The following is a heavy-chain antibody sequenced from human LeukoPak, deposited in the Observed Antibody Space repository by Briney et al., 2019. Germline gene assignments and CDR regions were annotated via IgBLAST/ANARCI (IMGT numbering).Heavy chain of an antibody. Sequence: GGSLRLSCAASGFTFSSYEMNWVRQAPGKGLEWVSTISGSGGSTYYADSVKGRFTISRDNAKNSLYLQMNSLRAEDTALYYCARYYGSGAPDAFDIWGQGTMLTVSS. CDR3: ARYYGSGAPDAFDI. CDR1: GFTFSSYE. CDR2: ISGSGGST. V-gene: IGHV3-48*03. J-gene: IGHJ3*02. D-gene: IGHD3-10*01.